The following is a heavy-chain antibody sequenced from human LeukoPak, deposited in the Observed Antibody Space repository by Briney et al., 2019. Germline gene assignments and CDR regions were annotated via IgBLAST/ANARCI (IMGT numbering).Heavy chain of an antibody. CDR1: GFTFSNAW. D-gene: IGHD6-6*01. Sequence: GGSLRLSCAASGFTFSNAWMSWVRQAPGKGLEWVGRIKSKTDGGKTDYAAPVKGRFTISRDDSKNTLYLQMNSLKTEDTAVYYCTTDRSDRAFDIWGQGTMVTVSS. V-gene: IGHV3-15*01. CDR2: IKSKTDGGKT. J-gene: IGHJ3*02. CDR3: TTDRSDRAFDI.